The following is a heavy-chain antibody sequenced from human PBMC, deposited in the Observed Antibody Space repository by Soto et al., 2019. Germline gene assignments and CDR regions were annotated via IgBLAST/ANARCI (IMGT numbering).Heavy chain of an antibody. CDR2: IYYSGNS. V-gene: IGHV4-59*04. D-gene: IGHD2-21*02. CDR3: ARQPYCGGDCYPINWFDP. CDR1: GGSISSYY. Sequence: PSETLSLTCTVSGGSISSYYWSWIRQPPGKGLEWIGYIYYSGNSYYNPSLKGRVSISVDTSKNQFSLKLTSVTAADTAVYYCARQPYCGGDCYPINWFDPWGQGTLVTVSS. J-gene: IGHJ5*02.